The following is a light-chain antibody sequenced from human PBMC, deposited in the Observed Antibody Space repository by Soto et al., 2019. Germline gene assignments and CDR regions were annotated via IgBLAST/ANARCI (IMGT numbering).Light chain of an antibody. V-gene: IGKV3-20*01. Sequence: EIVLTQSPGTLSLSPGEGVTLSCRASQSVTTNYLAWYQQKPGQAPRLLIYGASRRATGIPDKFSGSGSGTDFTLTISRLEPEDFAVYYCQQYDNSPWTFGQGTKVEIK. CDR3: QQYDNSPWT. CDR1: QSVTTNY. J-gene: IGKJ1*01. CDR2: GAS.